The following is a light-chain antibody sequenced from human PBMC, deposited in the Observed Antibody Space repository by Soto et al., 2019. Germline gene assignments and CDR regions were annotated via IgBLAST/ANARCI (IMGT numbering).Light chain of an antibody. CDR1: QSVTNS. CDR3: QQHISWPLT. V-gene: IGKV3-11*01. CDR2: DAS. Sequence: EIVLTQSPVTLSLSPGERATLSCRASQSVTNSLAWYQHKPGQAPSLLVYDASNRATGIPTRFSGSGSGTDFYLTISKLEPEDFAVYYCQQHISWPLTFGGGTKVEIK. J-gene: IGKJ4*01.